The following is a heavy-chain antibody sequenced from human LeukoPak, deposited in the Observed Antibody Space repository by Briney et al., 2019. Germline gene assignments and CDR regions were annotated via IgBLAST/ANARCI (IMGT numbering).Heavy chain of an antibody. CDR2: IYHSGST. J-gene: IGHJ3*02. Sequence: PSETLSLTCTVSGGSISSYYWSWIRQPPGKGLEWIGYIYHSGSTYYNPSLKSRVTISVDRSKNQFSLKLSSVTAADTAVYYCARDLVDCSGGSCYHAFDIWGQGTMVTVSS. V-gene: IGHV4-59*12. D-gene: IGHD2-15*01. CDR3: ARDLVDCSGGSCYHAFDI. CDR1: GGSISSYY.